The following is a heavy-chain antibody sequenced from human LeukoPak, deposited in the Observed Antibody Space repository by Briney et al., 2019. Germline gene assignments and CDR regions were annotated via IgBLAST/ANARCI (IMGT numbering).Heavy chain of an antibody. Sequence: PSETLSLTCTVSGGSISSGNYYWSWIRQPPGKGLEWIGYIYYSVSTYYNPSLKSRVTISVDTSKNQFSLKLSSVTAADTAVYYCARDFVEARIFGVVNYFDYWGQGTLVTVSS. V-gene: IGHV4-30-4*08. CDR1: GGSISSGNYY. J-gene: IGHJ4*02. D-gene: IGHD3-3*01. CDR3: ARDFVEARIFGVVNYFDY. CDR2: IYYSVST.